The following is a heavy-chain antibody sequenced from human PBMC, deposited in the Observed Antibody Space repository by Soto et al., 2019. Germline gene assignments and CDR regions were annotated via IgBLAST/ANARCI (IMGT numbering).Heavy chain of an antibody. CDR3: ARAVATSETDYFDY. CDR1: GYTFTSYG. Sequence: ASVKVSCKASGYTFTSYGISWVRQAPGQGLEWMGWISAYNGNTNYAQKLQGRVTMTTDTSTSTAYKELRSLRSDDTAVYYCARAVATSETDYFDYWGQGTLVTVSS. V-gene: IGHV1-18*01. CDR2: ISAYNGNT. J-gene: IGHJ4*02. D-gene: IGHD5-12*01.